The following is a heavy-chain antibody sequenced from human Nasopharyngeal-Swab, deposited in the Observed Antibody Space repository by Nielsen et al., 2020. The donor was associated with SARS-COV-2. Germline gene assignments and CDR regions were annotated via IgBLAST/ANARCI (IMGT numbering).Heavy chain of an antibody. J-gene: IGHJ4*02. Sequence: VRQAPGKGLEWVSTITAGGVTTYYADSVKGRFTISRDNSKNTLYLEMNSLRAEDTAVYYCAKVAGSCGSSSSPGDYWGQGTLVTVSS. D-gene: IGHD6-19*01. CDR3: AKVAGSCGSSSSPGDY. V-gene: IGHV3-23*01. CDR2: ITAGGVTT.